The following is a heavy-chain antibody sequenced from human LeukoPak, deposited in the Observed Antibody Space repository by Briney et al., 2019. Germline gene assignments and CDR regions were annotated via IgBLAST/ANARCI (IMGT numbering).Heavy chain of an antibody. J-gene: IGHJ3*02. D-gene: IGHD5-24*01. Sequence: PSETLSLTCTVSGGSISNYYWTWIRQPPEKGLEWIGYITYTGSTDSNPSLKSRVTISADTSKNQFSLKLIAVTAADTAVYFCARERRDGYKDRAFDIWGQGTMVTVSS. CDR1: GGSISNYY. V-gene: IGHV4-59*01. CDR3: ARERRDGYKDRAFDI. CDR2: ITYTGST.